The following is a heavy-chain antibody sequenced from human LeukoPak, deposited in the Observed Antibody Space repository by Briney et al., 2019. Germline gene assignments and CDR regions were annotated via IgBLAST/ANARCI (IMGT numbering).Heavy chain of an antibody. V-gene: IGHV3-15*01. D-gene: IGHD5-18*01. Sequence: GGSLRLSCADSGFTFSNAWMSWVRQAPGKGLEWIVRIKSKTDGATTAYAAPVKGRLTISRDDSKSTLYLQMNSLKTEDTAVYYCTTDVDTANDYWGQGTLVTVSS. CDR2: IKSKTDGATT. CDR1: GFTFSNAW. CDR3: TTDVDTANDY. J-gene: IGHJ4*02.